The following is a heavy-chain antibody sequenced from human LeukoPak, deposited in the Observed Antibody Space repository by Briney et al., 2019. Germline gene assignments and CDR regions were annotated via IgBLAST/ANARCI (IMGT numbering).Heavy chain of an antibody. CDR2: INPSGGST. J-gene: IGHJ5*02. CDR3: ARVRDYYDSSGPHRPNWFDP. V-gene: IGHV1-46*01. Sequence: ASVKVSCKASGYTFTSYYMHWVRQAPGQGLEWMGIINPSGGSTSYAQKFQGRVTITTDESTSTAYMELSSLRSEDTAVYYCARVRDYYDSSGPHRPNWFDPWGQGTLVTVSS. CDR1: GYTFTSYY. D-gene: IGHD3-22*01.